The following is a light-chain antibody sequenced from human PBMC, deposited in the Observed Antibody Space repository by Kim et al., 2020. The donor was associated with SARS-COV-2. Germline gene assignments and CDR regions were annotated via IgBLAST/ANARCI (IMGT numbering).Light chain of an antibody. CDR3: QVWDSSTGV. Sequence: SVSLGQTASITCWGNNMGTKYAHWFQQKPGQSPVLVIYRDSNRPSGIPERFSGSNSGNTATLTISRAQPGDEADYYCQVWDSSTGVFGGGTQLTV. CDR1: NMGTKY. CDR2: RDS. J-gene: IGLJ3*02. V-gene: IGLV3-9*01.